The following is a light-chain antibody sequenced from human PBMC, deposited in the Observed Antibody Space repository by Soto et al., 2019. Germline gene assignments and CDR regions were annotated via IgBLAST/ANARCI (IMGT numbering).Light chain of an antibody. J-gene: IGKJ1*01. CDR2: KAS. CDR1: QTISSW. Sequence: DIQMTQSPSTLSGSVGDRVTITCRASQTISSWLAWYQQKPGKAPKLLIYKASTLKSGVPSRFSGRGSGTEFTLTISSLQPDDFATYSCQHYNSYSEAFGQGTKVDIK. V-gene: IGKV1-5*03. CDR3: QHYNSYSEA.